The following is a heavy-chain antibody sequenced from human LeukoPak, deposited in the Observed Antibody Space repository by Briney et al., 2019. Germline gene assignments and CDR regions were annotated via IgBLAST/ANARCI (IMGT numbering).Heavy chain of an antibody. CDR2: VYYSGST. CDR1: GGSLSSYY. D-gene: IGHD3-10*01. V-gene: IGHV4-59*01. CDR3: ARAAPSYYGSGSLGSYYYGMDV. J-gene: IGHJ6*02. Sequence: SETLSLTCTVSGGSLSSYYWSWIRQPPGKGLEWIGYVYYSGSTNYNPSLKSRVAISIDTSKNQFSLKLSSVTAADTAMYYCARAAPSYYGSGSLGSYYYGMDVWGQGTTVAVSS.